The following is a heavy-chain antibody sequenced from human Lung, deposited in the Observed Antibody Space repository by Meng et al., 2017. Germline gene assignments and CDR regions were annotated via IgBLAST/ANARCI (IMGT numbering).Heavy chain of an antibody. V-gene: IGHV4-34*01. CDR2: INHSGST. CDR3: ARGPTTMAHDFDY. Sequence: QGQLQQWGAGLLKPSVTLSLTCVVSGGSFSDYYWSWIRQPPGKGLEWIGEINHSGSTNYNPSLESRATISVDTSQNNLSLKLSSVTAADSAVYYCARGPTTMAHDFDYWGQGTLVTVSS. J-gene: IGHJ4*02. D-gene: IGHD4-11*01. CDR1: GGSFSDYY.